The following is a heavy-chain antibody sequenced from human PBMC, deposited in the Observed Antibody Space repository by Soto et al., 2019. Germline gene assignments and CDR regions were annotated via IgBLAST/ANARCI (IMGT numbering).Heavy chain of an antibody. J-gene: IGHJ4*02. Sequence: PGESLKISCKGPGYSFPGYWITWVRQKPGKGLEWMGRIDPSDSQTYYSPSFRGHVTISATKSITTVFLQWSSLRASDTAMYYCARQIYDSDTGPNFQYYFDSWGQGTPVTVSS. V-gene: IGHV5-10-1*01. CDR3: ARQIYDSDTGPNFQYYFDS. CDR1: GYSFPGYW. D-gene: IGHD3-22*01. CDR2: IDPSDSQT.